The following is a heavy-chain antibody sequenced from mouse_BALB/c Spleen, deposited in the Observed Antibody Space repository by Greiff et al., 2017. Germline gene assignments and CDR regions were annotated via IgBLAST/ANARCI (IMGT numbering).Heavy chain of an antibody. V-gene: IGHV1-5*01. Sequence: EVQLQESGTVLARPGASVKMSCKASGYTFTSYWMHWVKQRPGQGLEWIGAIYPGNSDTSYNQKFKGKAKLTAVTSTSTAYMELSSLTNEDSAVYYCTSYRSYFDYWGLGTTLTVSS. J-gene: IGHJ2*01. CDR1: GYTFTSYW. CDR3: TSYRSYFDY. D-gene: IGHD2-14*01. CDR2: IYPGNSDT.